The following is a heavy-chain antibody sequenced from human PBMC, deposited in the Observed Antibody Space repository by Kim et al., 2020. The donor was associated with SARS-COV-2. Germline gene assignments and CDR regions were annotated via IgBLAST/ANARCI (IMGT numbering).Heavy chain of an antibody. Sequence: AVSVKSRITINPDTSKNQFSLQLNSVTPEDTAVYYCARVTYYYYYYMDVWGKGTTVTVSS. CDR3: ARVTYYYYYYMDV. V-gene: IGHV6-1*01. J-gene: IGHJ6*03.